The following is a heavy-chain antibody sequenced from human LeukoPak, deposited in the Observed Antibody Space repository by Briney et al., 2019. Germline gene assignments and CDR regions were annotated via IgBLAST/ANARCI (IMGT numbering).Heavy chain of an antibody. Sequence: SETLSLTCTVSGGSISSYYWSWIRQPAGKGLERIGRINTSGSTNYIPSLKSRITMSVDTSKNQFSLKLRYVTAADTAVYYCARGPSFSGYDPPGDYWGQGTLVTVSS. V-gene: IGHV4-4*07. CDR3: ARGPSFSGYDPPGDY. CDR2: INTSGST. D-gene: IGHD5-12*01. J-gene: IGHJ4*02. CDR1: GGSISSYY.